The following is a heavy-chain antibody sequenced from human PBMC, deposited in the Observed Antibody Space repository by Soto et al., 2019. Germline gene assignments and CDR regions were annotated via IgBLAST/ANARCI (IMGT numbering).Heavy chain of an antibody. D-gene: IGHD3-10*01. Sequence: ASVKVSCKASGGTFSSYAISWVRQAPGQGLEWMGGIIPIFGTANYAQKFQGRVTITADESTSTAYMELSSLRSEDTAVYYCARVFTYYYGSGSYIPPDYWGQGTLVTVSS. CDR3: ARVFTYYYGSGSYIPPDY. J-gene: IGHJ4*02. V-gene: IGHV1-69*13. CDR2: IIPIFGTA. CDR1: GGTFSSYA.